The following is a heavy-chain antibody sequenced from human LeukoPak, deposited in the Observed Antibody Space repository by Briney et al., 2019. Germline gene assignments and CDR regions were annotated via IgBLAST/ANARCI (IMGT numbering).Heavy chain of an antibody. CDR1: GFTFSNYI. D-gene: IGHD6-19*01. V-gene: IGHV3-30*04. CDR2: ILDNGSNQ. J-gene: IGHJ4*02. Sequence: GGSLSLSCAASGFTFSNYIMHWVSQAPRKGLDWVAGILDNGSNQYYADSVKGRFTISRDNSKNTLFLQMNSLRGADTAMYYWGRVQGGGYRTADYWGQGTLVTVSS. CDR3: GRVQGGGYRTADY.